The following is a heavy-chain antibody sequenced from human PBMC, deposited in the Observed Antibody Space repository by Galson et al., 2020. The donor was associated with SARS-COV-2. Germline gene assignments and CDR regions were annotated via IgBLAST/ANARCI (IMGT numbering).Heavy chain of an antibody. V-gene: IGHV3-33*06. Sequence: GGSLRLSCAASGFTFSSYGMHWVRQAPGKGLEWVAVIWYDGSNKYYADSVKGRFTISRDNSKNTRYLQMNSLRAEDTAVYYCAKGAPSWGLFDYWGQGSLVTVSS. CDR3: AKGAPSWGLFDY. J-gene: IGHJ4*02. CDR1: GFTFSSYG. CDR2: IWYDGSNK. D-gene: IGHD2-2*01.